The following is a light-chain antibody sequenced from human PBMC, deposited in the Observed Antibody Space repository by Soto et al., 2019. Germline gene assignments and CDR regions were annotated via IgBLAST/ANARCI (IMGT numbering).Light chain of an antibody. CDR2: KAS. Sequence: DIQMTQSPSTLSASVGDRVAITCRASQSISIWLAWYQQKPGKAPKLLIYKASSLESGVPSRFSGSGSGTEFTLPIISLQPDDFATYYCQQYNDYSWTFGQGTKVEIK. V-gene: IGKV1-5*03. CDR3: QQYNDYSWT. CDR1: QSISIW. J-gene: IGKJ1*01.